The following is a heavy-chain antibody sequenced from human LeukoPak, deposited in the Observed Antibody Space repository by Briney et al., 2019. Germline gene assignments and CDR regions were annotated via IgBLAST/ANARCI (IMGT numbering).Heavy chain of an antibody. J-gene: IGHJ4*02. V-gene: IGHV4-30-4*01. CDR3: ARGYYDVLTNYPKNFDQ. Sequence: PSQTLSLTCTVSGGPIISADHYWSWIRQPPGKGIEWIGYIFYSGSTYYNPSLKSRLTISVDTSKNQFSLKLSSVTAADTAVYYCARGYYDVLTNYPKNFDQWGQGTLVTVSS. D-gene: IGHD3-9*01. CDR1: GGPIISADHY. CDR2: IFYSGST.